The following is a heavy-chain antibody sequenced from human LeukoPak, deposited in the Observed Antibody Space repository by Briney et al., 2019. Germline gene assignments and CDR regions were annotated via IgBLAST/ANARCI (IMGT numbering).Heavy chain of an antibody. CDR2: ISGDGGTT. V-gene: IGHV3-23*01. Sequence: GGSLRLSCAAPGFTFSTYAMSWVRQAPGKGLEWVSTISGDGGTTYYADSVKGRFTISRDNSKNTLYLQMNSLRVEDTAVYYCAKPPPDSSSWLFDYWGQGTLVTVSS. CDR3: AKPPPDSSSWLFDY. J-gene: IGHJ4*02. CDR1: GFTFSTYA. D-gene: IGHD6-13*01.